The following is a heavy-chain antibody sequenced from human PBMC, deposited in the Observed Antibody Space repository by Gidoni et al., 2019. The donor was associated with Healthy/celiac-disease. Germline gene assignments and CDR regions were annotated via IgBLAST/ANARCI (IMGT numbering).Heavy chain of an antibody. CDR2: IWYDGSNK. J-gene: IGHJ6*02. Sequence: QVQLVESGGGVVQPGRSLRLSCAASGFTFSSYGMHWVRPAPGKGLEWVAVIWYDGSNKYYADSVKGRFTISRDNSKNTLYLQMNSLRAEDTAVYYCAYQVVPAAPGGYGMDVWGQGTTVTVSS. CDR1: GFTFSSYG. D-gene: IGHD2-2*01. V-gene: IGHV3-33*01. CDR3: AYQVVPAAPGGYGMDV.